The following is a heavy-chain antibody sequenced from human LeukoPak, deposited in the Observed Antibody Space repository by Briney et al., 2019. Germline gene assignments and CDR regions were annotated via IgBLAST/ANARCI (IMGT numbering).Heavy chain of an antibody. CDR2: IYTSGTT. J-gene: IGHJ4*02. CDR1: GGSISSYY. V-gene: IGHV4-4*07. CDR3: ARDAKYYFGSRTYFFFEY. Sequence: SETLSLTCTVSGGSISSYYWSWIRQRAGKGLEWIGHIYTSGTTNYNPSLKSRVTMSIDTSKNQFSLKLSSVTAADTAIYYCARDAKYYFGSRTYFFFEYWGQGTLLTVSS. D-gene: IGHD3-10*01.